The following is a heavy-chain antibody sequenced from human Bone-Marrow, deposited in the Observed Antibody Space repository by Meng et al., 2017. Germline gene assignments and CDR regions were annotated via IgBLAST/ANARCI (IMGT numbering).Heavy chain of an antibody. D-gene: IGHD6-19*01. CDR3: ARGMILRAVAGIGLTPQSAYYFDD. CDR2: IIPIFGTA. J-gene: IGHJ4*02. CDR1: GGTFSSYA. V-gene: IGHV1-69*05. Sequence: SVKVSCKASGGTFSSYAISWVRQAPGQGLEWMGGIIPIFGTANYAQKFQGRVTITTDESTSTAYMELSSLRSEDTAVYYCARGMILRAVAGIGLTPQSAYYFDDWGQGTLVTVSS.